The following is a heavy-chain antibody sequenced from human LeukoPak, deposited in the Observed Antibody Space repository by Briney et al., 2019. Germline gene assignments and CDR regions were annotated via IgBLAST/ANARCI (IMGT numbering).Heavy chain of an antibody. CDR2: ISSSSSTI. V-gene: IGHV3-48*02. J-gene: IGHJ6*02. Sequence: PGGSLRLSCAASGFTFSSYSMNWVRQAPGKGLEWVSYISSSSSTIYYADSVKGRFTISRDNAKNSLYLQMNSLRDEDTAVYYCARDQYYDFRSGQYYYGMDVWGQGTTVTVSS. D-gene: IGHD3-3*01. CDR3: ARDQYYDFRSGQYYYGMDV. CDR1: GFTFSSYS.